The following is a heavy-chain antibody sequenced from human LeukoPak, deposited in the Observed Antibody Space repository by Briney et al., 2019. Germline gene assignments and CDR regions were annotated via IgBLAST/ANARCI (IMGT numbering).Heavy chain of an antibody. CDR3: ARVVPPTDYGSGSYFWDPYYFDY. CDR2: IQSDGNNK. V-gene: IGHV3-30*02. D-gene: IGHD3-10*01. CDR1: GFTLSSYG. Sequence: GGSLRLSCAASGFTLSSYGMHWVRQAPGKGLEWVAFIQSDGNNKYYADSLKGRFTISRDTSKNTLYLQLNSLRAEDTAVYYCARVVPPTDYGSGSYFWDPYYFDYWGQGTLVTVSS. J-gene: IGHJ4*02.